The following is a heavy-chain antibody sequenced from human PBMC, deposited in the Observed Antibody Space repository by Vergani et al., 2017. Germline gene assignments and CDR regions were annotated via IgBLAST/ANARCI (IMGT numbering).Heavy chain of an antibody. CDR3: ARVEYNGNDAWFDP. Sequence: QVQLVQSGAEVKKPGASVKVSCKASGYTFTSYGISWVRQAPGQGLEWMGWISAYNGNTNYSQKFQGRVTTTAAESTSTAYMELSSLRSEDTAVYYWARVEYNGNDAWFDPWGQGTLVTVSS. CDR2: ISAYNGNT. V-gene: IGHV1-18*01. J-gene: IGHJ5*02. CDR1: GYTFTSYG. D-gene: IGHD1-20*01.